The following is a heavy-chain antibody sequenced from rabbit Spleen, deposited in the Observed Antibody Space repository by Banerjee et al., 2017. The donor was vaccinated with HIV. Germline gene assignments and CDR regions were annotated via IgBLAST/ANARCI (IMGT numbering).Heavy chain of an antibody. V-gene: IGHV1S40*01. Sequence: QSLEESGGDLVKPGASLTLTCTASGFTISSNYWICWVRQAPGKGLEWIACIYADSSSFTYYATWAKGRFTISKTSSTTVTLQMTSLTAADTATYFCARDTGSSFSSYGMDLWGPGTLVTVS. J-gene: IGHJ6*01. D-gene: IGHD8-1*01. CDR1: GFTISSNYW. CDR2: IYADSSSFT. CDR3: ARDTGSSFSSYGMDL.